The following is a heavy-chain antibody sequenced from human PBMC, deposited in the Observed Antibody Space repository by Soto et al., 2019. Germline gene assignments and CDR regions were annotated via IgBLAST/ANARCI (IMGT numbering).Heavy chain of an antibody. CDR2: IYYSGST. V-gene: IGHV4-59*01. CDR1: GGSLTNYY. Sequence: SETLSLTCIVSGGSLTNYYWNWIRQPPGQGLEWIGYIYYSGSTDYNPSLKGRVTISVDTSKNQFSLMLRSVTAADTAVYYCARGGGVAALTFDYWGQGTLVTVSS. J-gene: IGHJ4*02. D-gene: IGHD3-16*01. CDR3: ARGGGVAALTFDY.